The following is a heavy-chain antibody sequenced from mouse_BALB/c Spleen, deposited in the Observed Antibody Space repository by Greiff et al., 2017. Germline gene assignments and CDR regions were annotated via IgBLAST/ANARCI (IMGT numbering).Heavy chain of an antibody. D-gene: IGHD2-2*01. Sequence: DVMLVESGGGLVQPGGSMKLSCVASGFTFSSYWMSWVRQSPEKGLEWVAEIRLKSDNYATHYAESVKGKFTISRDDSKSRLYLQMNSLRAEDTGIYYCTIYYGYDGFAYWGQGTLVTVSA. V-gene: IGHV6-6*02. CDR2: IRLKSDNYAT. CDR3: TIYYGYDGFAY. J-gene: IGHJ3*01. CDR1: GFTFSSYW.